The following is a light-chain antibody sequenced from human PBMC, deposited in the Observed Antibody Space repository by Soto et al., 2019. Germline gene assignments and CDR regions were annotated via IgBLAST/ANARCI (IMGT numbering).Light chain of an antibody. CDR3: LQYNGYYRT. CDR1: QTISGW. CDR2: DAS. J-gene: IGKJ1*01. V-gene: IGKV1-5*01. Sequence: DTQMPPSPSTLPAFVAHRATITFRASQTISGWLAWYQQRPGKAPNLLIFDASTLESGVPSRFSGSGSGTTFTLTISSLQSDDFATYYCLQYNGYYRTFGQGTKVDIK.